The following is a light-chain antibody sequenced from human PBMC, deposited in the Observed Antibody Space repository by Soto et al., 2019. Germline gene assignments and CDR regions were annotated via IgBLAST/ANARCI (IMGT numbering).Light chain of an antibody. CDR2: ATS. CDR3: QQSYITRIT. V-gene: IGKV1-39*01. J-gene: IGKJ1*01. CDR1: QNIFTY. Sequence: DIQMTQSPSSLSASVGDRVTVTCRASQNIFTYLNWYQQKPGKAPKLLIYATSTLQSGVPSRFSGSGSGTDFTLTISSLQPEDFATYYCQQSYITRITFGQGTKVDIK.